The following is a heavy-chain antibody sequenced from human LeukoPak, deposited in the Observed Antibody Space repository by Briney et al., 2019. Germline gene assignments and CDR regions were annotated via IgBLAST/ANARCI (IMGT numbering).Heavy chain of an antibody. Sequence: SETLSLTCTVSGYSISSGYYWGWIRQPPGKGLEWIGSIYHSGSTYYNPSLKSRVTISLDTSKNQFSLTLRSVTAADTAVYYCARDGLVTMELDYWGQGTLVTVSS. CDR1: GYSISSGYY. CDR2: IYHSGST. J-gene: IGHJ4*02. D-gene: IGHD3/OR15-3a*01. V-gene: IGHV4-38-2*02. CDR3: ARDGLVTMELDY.